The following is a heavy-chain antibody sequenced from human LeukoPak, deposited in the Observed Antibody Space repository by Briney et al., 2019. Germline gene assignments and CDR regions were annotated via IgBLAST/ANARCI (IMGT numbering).Heavy chain of an antibody. D-gene: IGHD6-13*01. CDR1: GFTFSSYA. J-gene: IGHJ4*02. CDR3: ASGSSSWYVIGDY. Sequence: PGGSLRLSCAASGFTFSSYAMSWVRQAPGKGLEWVSAISGSGGSTYYADSVKGRFTISRDNSKNTLYLQMNSLRAEDTAVYYCASGSSSWYVIGDYWGQGTLVTVSS. CDR2: ISGSGGST. V-gene: IGHV3-23*01.